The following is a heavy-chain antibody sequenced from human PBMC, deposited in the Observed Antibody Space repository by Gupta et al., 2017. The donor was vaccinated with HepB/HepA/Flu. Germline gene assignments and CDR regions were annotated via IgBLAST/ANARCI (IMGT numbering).Heavy chain of an antibody. CDR2: IGTDLKT. D-gene: IGHD3-3*01. Sequence: EIQLLESGGGLVQPGGSLRLSCAVSGFTFNGNAMGWVRQAPGKGLEWVSGIGTDLKTHYSESVRGRFTISRDNSKNTLYLQMNSLRAEDTAVYYCAKDLYFWSAMDVWGKGTTVTVSS. J-gene: IGHJ6*03. CDR1: GFTFNGNA. CDR3: AKDLYFWSAMDV. V-gene: IGHV3-23*01.